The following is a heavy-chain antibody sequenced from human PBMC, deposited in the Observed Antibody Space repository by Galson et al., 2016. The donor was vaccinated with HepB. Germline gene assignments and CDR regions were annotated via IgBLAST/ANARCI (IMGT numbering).Heavy chain of an antibody. Sequence: SLRLSCAASGFTFSSYAMSWVRQAPGKGLEWVSRINSDGSSTGFADSVKGRFTISSDNAKNTLYLKMNSLGAEDTAVYYCASSVRGSGSPPGGYWGQGTLVTVSS. V-gene: IGHV3-74*01. CDR3: ASSVRGSGSPPGGY. CDR1: GFTFSSYA. D-gene: IGHD3-10*01. J-gene: IGHJ4*02. CDR2: INSDGSST.